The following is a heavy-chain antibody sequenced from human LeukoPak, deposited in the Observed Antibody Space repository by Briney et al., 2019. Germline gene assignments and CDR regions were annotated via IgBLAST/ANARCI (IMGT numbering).Heavy chain of an antibody. V-gene: IGHV3-21*01. CDR3: ARIPRAAHPDGRIDY. D-gene: IGHD6-6*01. CDR1: GFTFSSYS. J-gene: IGHJ4*02. CDR2: ISSSSSYI. Sequence: GGSLRLSCAASGFTFSSYSMNWVRQAPGKGLEWVSSISSSSSYIYYADSVKGRFTISRDDAKNSLYLQMNSLRAEDTAVYYCARIPRAAHPDGRIDYWGQGTLVTVSS.